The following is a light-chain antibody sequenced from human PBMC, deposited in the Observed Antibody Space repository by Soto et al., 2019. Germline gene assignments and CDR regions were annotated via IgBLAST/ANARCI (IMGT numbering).Light chain of an antibody. CDR1: SSDVGGYKY. Sequence: QSVLTQPASVSGSPGQSITISCTGTSSDVGGYKYVSWYQQHPDKAPKLIIFEVSNRPSGISSRFSGSKSGNTASLTISGLQAEDEADYYCQSYGTNLSVLFGGGTKVTVL. CDR3: QSYGTNLSVL. J-gene: IGLJ2*01. CDR2: EVS. V-gene: IGLV2-14*01.